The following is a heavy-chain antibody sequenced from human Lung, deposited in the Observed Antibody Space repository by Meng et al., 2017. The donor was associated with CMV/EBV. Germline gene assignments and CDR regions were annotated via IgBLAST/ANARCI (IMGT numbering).Heavy chain of an antibody. CDR2: IIPIFGPA. Sequence: SXXVSXKASGGTVSSYAISWVRQAPGQGLEWMGGIIPIFGPANSAEKFQGRLTIATDESTSTAYMELSGLTSEDTAIYYCASAHTGSKRFFHYDMDVWGQGNXVT. V-gene: IGHV1-69*05. CDR1: GGTVSSYA. CDR3: ASAHTGSKRFFHYDMDV. D-gene: IGHD1-1*01. J-gene: IGHJ6*02.